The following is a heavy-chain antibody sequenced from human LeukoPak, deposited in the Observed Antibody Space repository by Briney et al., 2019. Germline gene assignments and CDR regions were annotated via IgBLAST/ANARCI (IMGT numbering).Heavy chain of an antibody. CDR3: ARHQLAAGLLWFGNSRGFDY. V-gene: IGHV4-39*01. Sequence: PSETLSLTCTVSGGSISSGSYYWGWIRQPPGKGLEWIGSIYYSGSTYYNPSLKSRVTISVDTSKNQFSLKLSSVTAADTAVYYCARHQLAAGLLWFGNSRGFDYWGQGALVTVSS. J-gene: IGHJ4*02. D-gene: IGHD3-10*01. CDR1: GGSISSGSYY. CDR2: IYYSGST.